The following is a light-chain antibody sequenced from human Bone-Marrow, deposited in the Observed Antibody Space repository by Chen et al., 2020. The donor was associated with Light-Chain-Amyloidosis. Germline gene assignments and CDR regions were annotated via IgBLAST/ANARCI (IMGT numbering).Light chain of an antibody. CDR2: DDS. Sequence: SYVLTQPSSVSVAPGQTATIACGGNNIGSTSVHWYQQTPGQAPLLVVYDDSDRPSGIPERLSGSNSGTTATLTISRGEAGDEADYSCQVWDRRSDRPVFGGGTKLTVL. J-gene: IGLJ3*02. CDR1: NIGSTS. V-gene: IGLV3-21*02. CDR3: QVWDRRSDRPV.